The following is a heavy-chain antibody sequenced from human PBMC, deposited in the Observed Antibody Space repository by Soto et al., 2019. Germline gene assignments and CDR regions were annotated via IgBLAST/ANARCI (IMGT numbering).Heavy chain of an antibody. CDR3: ARSVRSGSFPYYYYAMDV. D-gene: IGHD3-10*01. Sequence: GGSLRLSCSASGFTSSNYWMHWVRQAPGKGLVWVSRIKSDGSSTSYADSVKGRFTISRDNAKNTLDLQMHGLRAEDMAVYYCARSVRSGSFPYYYYAMDVWGQGTTVTVSS. CDR1: GFTSSNYW. CDR2: IKSDGSST. J-gene: IGHJ6*02. V-gene: IGHV3-74*01.